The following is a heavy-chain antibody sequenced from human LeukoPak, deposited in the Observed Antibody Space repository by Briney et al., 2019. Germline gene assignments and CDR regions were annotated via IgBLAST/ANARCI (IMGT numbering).Heavy chain of an antibody. CDR3: ARGGDRRGFDY. D-gene: IGHD1-14*01. V-gene: IGHV4-31*03. CDR2: IYDSGTT. CDR1: GGSISDGGYY. Sequence: PSETPSLTCTVSGGSISDGGYYWSWIRQHPGKGLEWIGYIYDSGTTYYSPALQSRVTISVDTSDNKFSLKLRSLTAADTAVYYCARGGDRRGFDYWGQGTLVIVSS. J-gene: IGHJ4*02.